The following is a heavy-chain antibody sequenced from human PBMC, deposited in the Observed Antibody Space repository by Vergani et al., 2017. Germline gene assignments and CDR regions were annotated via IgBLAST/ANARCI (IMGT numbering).Heavy chain of an antibody. V-gene: IGHV3-21*01. CDR2: ISSSSSYI. J-gene: IGHJ4*02. D-gene: IGHD5-12*01. CDR3: ARAPHVYSGYLN. Sequence: EVQLVESGGGLVKPGGSLRLSCAASGFTFSSYSMNWVRQAPGKGLEWVSSISSSSSYIYYADSVKGRFTISRDNAKNSLYLQMNSLRAEDTAVYCCARAPHVYSGYLNWGQGTLVTVSS. CDR1: GFTFSSYS.